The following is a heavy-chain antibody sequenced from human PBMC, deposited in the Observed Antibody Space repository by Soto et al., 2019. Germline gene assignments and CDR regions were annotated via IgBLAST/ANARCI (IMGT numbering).Heavy chain of an antibody. CDR2: IYYSGST. D-gene: IGHD3-22*01. J-gene: IGHJ4*02. Sequence: SETLSLTCTVSGGSISSGGYYWSWIRQHPWKGLEWIVYIYYSGSTYYSPSLKSRVTISVDTYKNQFSLKLSSVTAADTAVYYCARDTPYYYDSSAYRLFHXWGQATLLTVSX. CDR1: GGSISSGGYY. CDR3: ARDTPYYYDSSAYRLFHX. V-gene: IGHV4-31*02.